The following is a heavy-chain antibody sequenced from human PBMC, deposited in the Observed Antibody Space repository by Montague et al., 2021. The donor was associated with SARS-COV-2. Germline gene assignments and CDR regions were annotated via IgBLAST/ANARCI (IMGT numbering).Heavy chain of an antibody. J-gene: IGHJ4*02. CDR1: GFSLSTSGMC. Sequence: PALVKPTQTLTLTCTFSGFSLSTSGMCMSWIRQPPGKALEWLALIDWXDDKYYSTSLKTRLTISKDTSKNQVVLTMTNMDPVDTATYYCATTIYDYVWGTRVEFDYWGQGTLVTVSS. CDR3: ATTIYDYVWGTRVEFDY. D-gene: IGHD3-16*01. V-gene: IGHV2-70*01. CDR2: IDWXDDK.